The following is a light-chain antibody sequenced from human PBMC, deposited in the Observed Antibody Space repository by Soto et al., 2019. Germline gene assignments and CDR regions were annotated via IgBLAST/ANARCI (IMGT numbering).Light chain of an antibody. V-gene: IGLV2-14*01. CDR2: EVS. CDR1: SSDVGGYNY. CDR3: SSYTSSSTLHYV. Sequence: QSALTQPASVSGSPGQSITIPCTGTSSDVGGYNYVSWYQQHPGKAPKLMIYEVSNRPSGVSNRFSGSKSGNTASLTISGLQAEDEADYYCSSYTSSSTLHYVFGTGTKLTVL. J-gene: IGLJ1*01.